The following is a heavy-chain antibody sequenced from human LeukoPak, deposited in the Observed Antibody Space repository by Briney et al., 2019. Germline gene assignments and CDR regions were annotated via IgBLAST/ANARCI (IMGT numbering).Heavy chain of an antibody. CDR3: ASGGYSFFY. V-gene: IGHV3-7*03. J-gene: IGHJ4*02. D-gene: IGHD5-18*01. CDR1: GFSFSSYW. Sequence: RGGSLRLSCAASGFSFSSYWMNWVRQAPGKGLEWVANIKQDGSEKYYVDSVKGRFTISRDNAKNSLYLQMNSLRAEDTAVYYCASGGYSFFYWGQGTLVTVSS. CDR2: IKQDGSEK.